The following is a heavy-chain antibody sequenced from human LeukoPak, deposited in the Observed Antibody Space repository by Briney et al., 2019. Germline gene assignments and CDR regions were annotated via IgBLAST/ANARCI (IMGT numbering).Heavy chain of an antibody. Sequence: GGSLRLSCAASGFTFRGSAMSWVRQAPGKGLEWVAAIGDSGHNTFYADSVKGRFTISRDNSKNTLYLQMNSLGAEDTAVYHCAKQIGYCSGGNCHFSDWGQGTLVTVSS. D-gene: IGHD2-15*01. CDR3: AKQIGYCSGGNCHFSD. J-gene: IGHJ4*02. V-gene: IGHV3-23*01. CDR1: GFTFRGSA. CDR2: IGDSGHNT.